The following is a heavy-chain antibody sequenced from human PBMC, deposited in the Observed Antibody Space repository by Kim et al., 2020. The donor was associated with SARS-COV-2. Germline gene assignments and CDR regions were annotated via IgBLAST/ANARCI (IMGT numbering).Heavy chain of an antibody. CDR3: AKDPSQRTAMVYYFDY. Sequence: GGSLRLSCAASGFTFSSYAMSWVRQAPGKGLEWVSAISGSGGSTYYADSVKGRFTISRDNSKNTLYLQMNSLRAEDTAVYYCAKDPSQRTAMVYYFDYWGQGTLVTVSS. V-gene: IGHV3-23*01. J-gene: IGHJ4*02. CDR1: GFTFSSYA. D-gene: IGHD5-18*01. CDR2: ISGSGGST.